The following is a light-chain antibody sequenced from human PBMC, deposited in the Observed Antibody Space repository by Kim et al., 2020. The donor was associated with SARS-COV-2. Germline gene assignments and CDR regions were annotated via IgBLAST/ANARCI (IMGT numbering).Light chain of an antibody. CDR2: GKN. CDR1: SLRSYY. CDR3: NSRDSSGNHVV. J-gene: IGLJ2*01. V-gene: IGLV3-19*01. Sequence: SSELTQDPAVSVALGQTVRITCQGDSLRSYYASWYQQKPGQAPVLVIYGKNNRPSGIPDRFSGSSSGNTAFLTITGAQAEDVADYYCNSRDSSGNHVVFG.